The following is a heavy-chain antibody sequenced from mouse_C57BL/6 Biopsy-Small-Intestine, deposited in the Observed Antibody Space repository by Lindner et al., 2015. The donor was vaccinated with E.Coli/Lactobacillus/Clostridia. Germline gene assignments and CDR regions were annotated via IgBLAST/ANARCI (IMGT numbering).Heavy chain of an antibody. CDR3: ARGISAAGFDFFDL. V-gene: IGHV1-64*01. J-gene: IGHJ2*01. CDR2: INSNAGRA. Sequence: SVKVSCKASGYTFTSNYMHWVRQAPGQGLEWMGIINSNAGRATYAQKFQGRVTFTGDTSTRTVYMELSSLKSEDTAMYFCARGISAAGFDFFDLWGQGSLVTVSS. D-gene: IGHD6-1*01. CDR1: GYTFTSNY.